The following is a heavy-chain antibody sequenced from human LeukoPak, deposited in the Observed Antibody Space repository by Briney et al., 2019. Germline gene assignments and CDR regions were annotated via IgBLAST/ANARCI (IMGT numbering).Heavy chain of an antibody. CDR3: ATILVGATYFDY. Sequence: ASVKVSCKASGYTFTSYYMHWVRQAPGQELEWMGIINPSGGSTSYAQKFQGRVTMTRDTSTSTVYMELSSLRSEDTAVYYCATILVGATYFDYWGQGTLVTVSS. J-gene: IGHJ4*02. D-gene: IGHD1-26*01. CDR1: GYTFTSYY. V-gene: IGHV1-46*01. CDR2: INPSGGST.